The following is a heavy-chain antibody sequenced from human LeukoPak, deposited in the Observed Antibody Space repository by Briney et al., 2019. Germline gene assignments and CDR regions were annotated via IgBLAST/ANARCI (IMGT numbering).Heavy chain of an antibody. CDR1: GLTFSDYY. V-gene: IGHV3-11*01. CDR2: ISSSGSTI. Sequence: GGSLRLSCAASGLTFSDYYMSWIRQAPGKGLEWVSYISSSGSTIYYADSVKGRFTISRDNAKNSLYLQMNSLRAEDTAVYYCAREGITMVLGVSYYYYYMDVWGKGTTVTVSS. J-gene: IGHJ6*03. CDR3: AREGITMVLGVSYYYYYMDV. D-gene: IGHD3-10*01.